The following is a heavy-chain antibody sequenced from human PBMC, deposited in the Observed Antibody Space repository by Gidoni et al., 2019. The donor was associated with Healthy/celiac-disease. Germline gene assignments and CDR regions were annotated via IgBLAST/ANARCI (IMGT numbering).Heavy chain of an antibody. D-gene: IGHD2-2*01. CDR2: IYYSGST. CDR3: AREVVPAASLGNWFDP. Sequence: QVQLQESGPGLVKPSQSLSRTCTVPGGPIRSGRYYWSWIRQHPGKGLEWIGYIYYSGSTYYNPSLKSRVTISVDTSKNQFSLTLSSVTAADTAVYYCAREVVPAASLGNWFDPWGQGTLVTVSS. CDR1: GGPIRSGRYY. V-gene: IGHV4-31*03. J-gene: IGHJ5*02.